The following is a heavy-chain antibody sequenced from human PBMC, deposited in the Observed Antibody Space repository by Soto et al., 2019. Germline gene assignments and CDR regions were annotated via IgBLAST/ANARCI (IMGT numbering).Heavy chain of an antibody. CDR2: IIPIFGTA. V-gene: IGHV1-69*13. Sequence: SVKVSCKASGGTFSSYAISWVRQAPGQGLEWMGGIIPIFGTANYAQKFQGRVTVTADESTSTAYMELSSLRSEDTAVYYCARGRPSWNDRYGMDVWGQGTTVTVSS. CDR1: GGTFSSYA. D-gene: IGHD1-1*01. J-gene: IGHJ6*02. CDR3: ARGRPSWNDRYGMDV.